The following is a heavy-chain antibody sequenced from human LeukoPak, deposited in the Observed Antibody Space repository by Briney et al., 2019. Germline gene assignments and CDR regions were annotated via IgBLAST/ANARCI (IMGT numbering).Heavy chain of an antibody. Sequence: GRSLRLSCAASGFTFSSYGMHWVRQAPGKGLEWVAVIWYDGSNKYYADSVKGRFTISRDNSKNTLYLQMNSLRAEDTALYYCAKHYGGNSGDSALDIWGQGTMVTVSS. CDR3: AKHYGGNSGDSALDI. J-gene: IGHJ3*02. V-gene: IGHV3-33*06. CDR2: IWYDGSNK. CDR1: GFTFSSYG. D-gene: IGHD4-23*01.